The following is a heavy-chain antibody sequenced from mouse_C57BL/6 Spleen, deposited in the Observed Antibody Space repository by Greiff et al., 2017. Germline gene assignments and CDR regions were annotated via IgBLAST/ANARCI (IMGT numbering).Heavy chain of an antibody. J-gene: IGHJ1*03. V-gene: IGHV1-39*01. CDR1: GYSFTDYN. CDR3: ARGVTTVVAFHWYCDV. Sequence: VQLQQSGPELVKPGASVKISCKASGYSFTDYNMNWVKQSNGKSLEWIGVINPNYGTTSYNQKFKGKATLTVDQSSSTAYMQLNSLTSEDSAVXYCARGVTTVVAFHWYCDVWGTGTTVTVSS. CDR2: INPNYGTT. D-gene: IGHD1-1*01.